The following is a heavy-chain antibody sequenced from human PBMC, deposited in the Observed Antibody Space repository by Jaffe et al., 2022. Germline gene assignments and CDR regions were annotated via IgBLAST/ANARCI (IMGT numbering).Heavy chain of an antibody. V-gene: IGHV5-51*01. Sequence: EVQLVQSGAEVKKPGESLKISCKGSGYSFTSYWIGWVRQMPGKGLEWMGIIYPGDSDTRYSPSFQGQVTISADKSISTAYLQWSSLKASDTAMYYCARHPHCSSTSCYAALEYYFDYWGQGTLVTVSS. CDR2: IYPGDSDT. CDR3: ARHPHCSSTSCYAALEYYFDY. J-gene: IGHJ4*02. CDR1: GYSFTSYW. D-gene: IGHD2-2*01.